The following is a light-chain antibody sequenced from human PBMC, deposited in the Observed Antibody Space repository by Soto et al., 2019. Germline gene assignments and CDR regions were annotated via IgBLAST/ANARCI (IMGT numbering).Light chain of an antibody. CDR1: SSDVGGYNY. CDR3: SSYTSSSTLEV. J-gene: IGLJ1*01. CDR2: DVS. Sequence: QSVLTQAASVSGSPGQSITISYTGTSSDVGGYNYVSWYQQHPGKAPKLMIYDVSNRPSGVSNRFSGSKSGNTASLTISGLQAEDEADYYCSSYTSSSTLEVFGTGTKVTVL. V-gene: IGLV2-14*01.